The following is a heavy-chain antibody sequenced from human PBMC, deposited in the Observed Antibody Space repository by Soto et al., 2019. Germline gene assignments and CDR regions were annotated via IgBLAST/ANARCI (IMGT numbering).Heavy chain of an antibody. CDR2: ISTYNGNT. CDR1: GYTFYSHS. Sequence: GASVKVSCKASGYTFYSHSISWVRQAPGQGLEWMGWISTYNGNTNYAQKLQGRVTMTTDTSTSTAYMELRSLRSDDTAVYYCARELGYYDILTGYHHDAFDIWGQGTTVTGSS. D-gene: IGHD3-9*01. V-gene: IGHV1-18*01. J-gene: IGHJ3*02. CDR3: ARELGYYDILTGYHHDAFDI.